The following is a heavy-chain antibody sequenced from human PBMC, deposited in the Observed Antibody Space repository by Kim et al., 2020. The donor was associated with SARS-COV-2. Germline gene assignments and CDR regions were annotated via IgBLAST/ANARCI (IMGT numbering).Heavy chain of an antibody. CDR1: GFTFSSYS. Sequence: GGSLRLSCAASGFTFSSYSMNWVRQAPGKGLEWVSYISSSSSTIYYADSVKGRFTISRDNAKNSLYLQMSSLRDEDTAVYYCARTIVVVPFYYYYYGMDVWGQGTTVTVSS. D-gene: IGHD2-2*01. J-gene: IGHJ6*02. CDR2: ISSSSSTI. V-gene: IGHV3-48*02. CDR3: ARTIVVVPFYYYYYGMDV.